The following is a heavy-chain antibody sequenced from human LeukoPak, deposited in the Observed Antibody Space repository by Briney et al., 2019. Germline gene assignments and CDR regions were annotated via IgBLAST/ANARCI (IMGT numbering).Heavy chain of an antibody. CDR2: IYYSGST. V-gene: IGHV4-31*03. D-gene: IGHD3-3*01. CDR3: ARGDWDYDFWSGKNYYYYYGMDV. CDR1: GGSISSGGYY. Sequence: PSETLSLTCTVSGGSISSGGYYWSWIRQHPGKGLEWIGYIYYSGSTYYNPSLKSRVTISVDTSKNQFSLKLSSVTAADTAVYYCARGDWDYDFWSGKNYYYYYGMDVWGQGTTVTVSS. J-gene: IGHJ6*02.